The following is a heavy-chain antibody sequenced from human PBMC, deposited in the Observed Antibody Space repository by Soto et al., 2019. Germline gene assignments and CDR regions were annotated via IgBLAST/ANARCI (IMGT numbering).Heavy chain of an antibody. CDR1: GFTFGDYA. CDR2: IRSKAYGGTT. Sequence: GGSLRLSCTASGFTFGDYAMSWFRQAPGKGLEWVGFIRSKAYGGTTEYAASVKGRFTISRDDSKSIAYLQMNSLKTEDTAVYYCTRDSSGWYHNWFEPWGQGTLVTVSS. J-gene: IGHJ5*02. D-gene: IGHD6-19*01. V-gene: IGHV3-49*03. CDR3: TRDSSGWYHNWFEP.